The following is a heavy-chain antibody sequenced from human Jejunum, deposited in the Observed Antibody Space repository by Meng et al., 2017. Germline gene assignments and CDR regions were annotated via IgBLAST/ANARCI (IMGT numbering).Heavy chain of an antibody. CDR1: GFTFSSYW. J-gene: IGHJ4*02. V-gene: IGHV3-7*01. CDR2: IKQDGSET. Sequence: GGSLRLSCEVSGFTFSSYWMTWVRQAPGKGLEWVANIKQDGSETYYVDSVKGRFTISRDNAKNSLYLQIDNLRAEDTAVYYCAKERVTAMARTDFDYWGRGTMVTVSS. CDR3: AKERVTAMARTDFDY. D-gene: IGHD6-19*01.